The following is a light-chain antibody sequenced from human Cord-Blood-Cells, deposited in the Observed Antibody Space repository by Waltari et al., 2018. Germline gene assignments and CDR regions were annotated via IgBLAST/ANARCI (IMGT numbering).Light chain of an antibody. CDR1: SIDVGGYNF. V-gene: IGLV2-14*01. CDR3: SSYTSSSTLV. Sequence: QSALTQPASVSGSPGQSIPISCTGTSIDVGGYNFVSWYQQHPGKAPKLMIYDVSNRPSGVSNRFSGSKSGNTASLTISGLQAEDEADYYCSSYTSSSTLVFGGGTKLTVL. J-gene: IGLJ3*02. CDR2: DVS.